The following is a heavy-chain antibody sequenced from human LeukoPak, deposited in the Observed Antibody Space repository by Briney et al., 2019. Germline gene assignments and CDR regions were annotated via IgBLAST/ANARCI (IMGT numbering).Heavy chain of an antibody. V-gene: IGHV3-30*01. CDR3: ARNTDYYLYYFDY. Sequence: GTSLRLSCAASGFIFSDYAMHWVRQAPGKGLEWVAVISSDGSDKYYADSGEGRFTISKDNSKNTLYLLMNSLGAEDTAVYYCARNTDYYLYYFDYWGQGTLVTVSS. CDR1: GFIFSDYA. CDR2: ISSDGSDK. D-gene: IGHD1-26*01. J-gene: IGHJ4*02.